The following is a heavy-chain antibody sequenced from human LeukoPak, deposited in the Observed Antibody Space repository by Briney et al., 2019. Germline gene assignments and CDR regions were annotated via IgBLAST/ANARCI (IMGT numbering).Heavy chain of an antibody. J-gene: IGHJ6*02. CDR2: INPSGGST. Sequence: ASVKVSCKASGYTFTGYYMHWVRQAPGQGLEWMGIINPSGGSTSYAQKFQGRVTMTRDTSTSTVYMELSSLRSEDTAVYYCARGNSNYPRFYYYYTVWTSGAKGPRSPSP. CDR1: GYTFTGYY. D-gene: IGHD4-11*01. CDR3: ARGNSNYPRFYYYYTVWTS. V-gene: IGHV1-46*01.